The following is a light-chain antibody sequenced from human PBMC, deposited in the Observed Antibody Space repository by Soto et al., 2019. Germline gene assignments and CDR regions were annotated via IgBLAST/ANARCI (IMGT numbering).Light chain of an antibody. Sequence: QSALTQPPSASGSPGQSVTISCTGTSSDIGTYDFVSWHQQYPGKAPRLMIYDVTKRPSGVPDRFSGSKSGTSASLAITGLQADDEADYYCQSYDSSLSGVVFGGGTKLTVL. CDR3: QSYDSSLSGVV. V-gene: IGLV2-8*01. J-gene: IGLJ2*01. CDR1: SSDIGTYDF. CDR2: DVT.